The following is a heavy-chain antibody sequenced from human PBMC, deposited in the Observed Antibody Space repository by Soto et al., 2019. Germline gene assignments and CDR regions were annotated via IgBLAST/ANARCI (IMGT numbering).Heavy chain of an antibody. J-gene: IGHJ6*02. CDR3: ASLIAPGGYYYYGMDV. V-gene: IGHV4-59*01. CDR2: IYYSGST. D-gene: IGHD6-13*01. Sequence: SETLSLTCTVSGGSISSYYWSWIRQPPGKGLEWIGYIYYSGSTNYNPSLKSRVTISVDTSKNQFSLKLSSVTAADTAVYYCASLIAPGGYYYYGMDVWGQGTTVTVSS. CDR1: GGSISSYY.